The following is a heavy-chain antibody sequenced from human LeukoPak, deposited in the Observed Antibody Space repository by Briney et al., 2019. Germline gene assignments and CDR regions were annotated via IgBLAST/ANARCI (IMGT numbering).Heavy chain of an antibody. V-gene: IGHV3-64*01. D-gene: IGHD6-19*01. J-gene: IGHJ1*01. CDR2: ISRKGRNT. CDR1: GFTLSSYS. Sequence: GGSLRLSCAASGFTLSSYSMHWVRQAPGKGLEFVSAISRKGRNTYYANSVKGRFTISRDISKNTLYLQMGSLRPEDMAVYYYARVDSGSACASWGQGILVTVSS. CDR3: ARVDSGSACAS.